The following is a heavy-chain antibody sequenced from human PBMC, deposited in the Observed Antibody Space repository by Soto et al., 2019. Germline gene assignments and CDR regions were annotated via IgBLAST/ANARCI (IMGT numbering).Heavy chain of an antibody. CDR1: GFTFSSYA. CDR3: ARDQMREEWLLSSNNWFDP. Sequence: GGSLRLSCAASGFTFSSYAMHWVRQATGKGLEWVAVISYDGSNKYYAESVKGRFTISRDNSKNTLYLQMNSLRAEDTAVYYCARDQMREEWLLSSNNWFDPLGQGTPVTVSS. CDR2: ISYDGSNK. D-gene: IGHD3-3*01. J-gene: IGHJ5*02. V-gene: IGHV3-30-3*01.